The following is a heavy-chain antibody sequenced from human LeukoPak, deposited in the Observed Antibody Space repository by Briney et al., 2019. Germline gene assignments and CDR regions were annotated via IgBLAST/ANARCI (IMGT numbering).Heavy chain of an antibody. J-gene: IGHJ6*02. V-gene: IGHV3-21*01. Sequence: GGSLRLSCAASGFTFSSYSMNWVRQAPGKGLEWVSSISSSSSYIYYADSVKGRFTISRDNAKNSLYLQMNSLRAEDTAAYYCAREAYCGGDCELSEQNYYYYGMDVWGQGTTVTVSS. CDR2: ISSSSSYI. D-gene: IGHD2-21*02. CDR1: GFTFSSYS. CDR3: AREAYCGGDCELSEQNYYYYGMDV.